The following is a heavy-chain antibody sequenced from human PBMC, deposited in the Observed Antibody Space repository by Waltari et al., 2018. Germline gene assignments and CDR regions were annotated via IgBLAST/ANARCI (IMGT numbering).Heavy chain of an antibody. J-gene: IGHJ3*02. D-gene: IGHD3-22*01. CDR2: IYTSGRN. Sequence: QVQLQESGPGLVKPSQTLSLTCTVSGGSISSGSYYWSWIRQSAGTGLEWIGRIYTSGRNNNNPPLKSRVTRSVDTAKNQFSLKLSAVTAADTAVYDCARSPDSSGYYYTNAFDIWGQGTMVTVSS. V-gene: IGHV4-61*02. CDR3: ARSPDSSGYYYTNAFDI. CDR1: GGSISSGSYY.